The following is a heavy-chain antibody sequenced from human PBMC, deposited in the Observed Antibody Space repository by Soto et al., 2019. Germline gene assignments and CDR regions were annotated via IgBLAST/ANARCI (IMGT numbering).Heavy chain of an antibody. D-gene: IGHD2-8*01. CDR1: GFTFSSYA. Sequence: GGSLRLSCAASGFTFSSYAMSWVRQAPGKGLEWVSAISGSGGSTYYADSVKGRFTISRDNAKNTLYLQMNSLRAEDTAVYYCARAPPEVYAIDYWGQGTLVTVSS. CDR3: ARAPPEVYAIDY. V-gene: IGHV3-23*01. J-gene: IGHJ4*02. CDR2: ISGSGGST.